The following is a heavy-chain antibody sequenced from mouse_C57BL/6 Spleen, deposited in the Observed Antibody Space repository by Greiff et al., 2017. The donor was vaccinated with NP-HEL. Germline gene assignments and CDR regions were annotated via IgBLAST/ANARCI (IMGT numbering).Heavy chain of an antibody. D-gene: IGHD2-4*01. CDR1: GFTFSDAW. J-gene: IGHJ3*01. Sequence: EVKLQESGGGLVQPGGSMKLSCAASGFTFSDAWMDWVRQSPEKGLEWVAEIRNKANNNATYYAESVKGRFTISRADSKSSVYLQMNVLRAEDTGIYYCTRDYDYGSFAYWGQGTLVTVSA. CDR3: TRDYDYGSFAY. V-gene: IGHV6-6*01. CDR2: IRNKANNNAT.